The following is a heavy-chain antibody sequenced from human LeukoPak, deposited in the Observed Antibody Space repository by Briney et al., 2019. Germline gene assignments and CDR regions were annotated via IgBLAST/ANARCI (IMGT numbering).Heavy chain of an antibody. Sequence: SETLSLTCTVSGVSISSSNSYWGWIRQPPGKGLEWIGSIYYSGNTYYNASLKSQVSISIDTSKNQFSLKLNSVTAADTAMYYCARGSTVLRYFDWPHWGQGTLVTVSS. J-gene: IGHJ4*02. CDR1: GVSISSSNSY. D-gene: IGHD3-9*01. CDR3: ARGSTVLRYFDWPH. CDR2: IYYSGNT. V-gene: IGHV4-39*07.